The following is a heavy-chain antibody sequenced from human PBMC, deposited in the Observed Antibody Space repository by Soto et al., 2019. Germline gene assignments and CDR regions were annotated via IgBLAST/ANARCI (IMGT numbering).Heavy chain of an antibody. Sequence: GVSMRLSCAAAGVTFSSYAMHWVRQAPGKGLEWVAVISYDGSNKYYADSVKGRFTISRDNSKNTLYLQMNSLRAEDTAVYYCARDLRNWNYFGGYYYYYYGMDVWGQGTTVTVSS. CDR3: ARDLRNWNYFGGYYYYYYGMDV. J-gene: IGHJ6*02. CDR2: ISYDGSNK. D-gene: IGHD1-7*01. CDR1: GVTFSSYA. V-gene: IGHV3-30-3*01.